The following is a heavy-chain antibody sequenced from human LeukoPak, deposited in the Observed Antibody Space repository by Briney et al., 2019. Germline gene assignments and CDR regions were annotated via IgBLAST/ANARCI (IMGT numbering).Heavy chain of an antibody. CDR1: GFNFSAYS. Sequence: GGSLRLSCAASGFNFSAYSMDWVRQAPGKGLEWVSYISRSSDAIYDADSVKGRFTISRDNAKNLLFLQMTSLGVEDTALYYCARGDSDHYITLDYWGQGTLVTVSS. V-gene: IGHV3-48*01. CDR3: ARGDSDHYITLDY. J-gene: IGHJ4*02. CDR2: ISRSSDAI. D-gene: IGHD4-17*01.